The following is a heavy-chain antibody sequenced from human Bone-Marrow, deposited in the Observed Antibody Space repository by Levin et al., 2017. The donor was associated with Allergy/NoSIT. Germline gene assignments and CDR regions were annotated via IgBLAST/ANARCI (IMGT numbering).Heavy chain of an antibody. Sequence: GESLKISCTASGFIFNNAWMTWVRQAPGKGLEWVGRIQSKVDGGTTAYAAAVRGRFTISRDDSRNTVYLQMNSLTTEDTAVYYCTTQGMAATGRVDYWGQGTLVTVSS. D-gene: IGHD6-13*01. CDR3: TTQGMAATGRVDY. J-gene: IGHJ4*02. CDR2: IQSKVDGGTT. CDR1: GFIFNNAW. V-gene: IGHV3-15*01.